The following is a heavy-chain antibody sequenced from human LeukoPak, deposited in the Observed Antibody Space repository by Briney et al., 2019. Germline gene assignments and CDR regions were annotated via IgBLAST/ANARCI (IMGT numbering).Heavy chain of an antibody. CDR2: INHSGST. CDR3: ARRKYDYVWGSYRYPLPQNFDY. D-gene: IGHD3-16*02. V-gene: IGHV4-34*01. J-gene: IGHJ4*02. Sequence: SETLSLTCAVYGGSFSGYYRSWIRQPPGKGLEWIGEINHSGSTNYNPSLKSRVTISVDTSKNQFSLKLSSVTAADTAVYYCARRKYDYVWGSYRYPLPQNFDYWGQGTLVTVSS. CDR1: GGSFSGYY.